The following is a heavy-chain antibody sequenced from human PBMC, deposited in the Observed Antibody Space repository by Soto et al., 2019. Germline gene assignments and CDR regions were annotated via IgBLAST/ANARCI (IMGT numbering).Heavy chain of an antibody. V-gene: IGHV1-3*01. CDR1: VYTFTIYA. D-gene: IGHD3-9*01. CDR2: INAGNGNT. CDR3: ARVEKAYYAILTGYYSN. Sequence: ASVKVSCKAAVYTFTIYAMHWVRQAPGQRLEWMGWINAGNGNTKYSQKFQGRVTITRDTSASTAYMELSSLRSEDTAVYYCARVEKAYYAILTGYYSNWGQGTLVTVS. J-gene: IGHJ4*02.